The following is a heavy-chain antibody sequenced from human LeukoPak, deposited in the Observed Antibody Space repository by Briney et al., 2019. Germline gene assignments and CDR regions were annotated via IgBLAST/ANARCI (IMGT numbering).Heavy chain of an antibody. J-gene: IGHJ5*02. CDR2: TYYSGST. CDR1: GGSISSSSYY. CDR3: ARGPYYYDSSGYLDWFDP. D-gene: IGHD3-22*01. Sequence: KPSETLSLTCTVSGGSISSSSYYWGWIRQPPGKGLEWIGSTYYSGSTYYNPSLKSRVTISVDTSKNQFSLKLSSVTAADTAVYYCARGPYYYDSSGYLDWFDPWGQGTLVTVSS. V-gene: IGHV4-39*07.